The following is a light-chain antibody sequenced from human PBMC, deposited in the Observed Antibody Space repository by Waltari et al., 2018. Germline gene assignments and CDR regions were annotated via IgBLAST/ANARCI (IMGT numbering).Light chain of an antibody. CDR3: QHYVRLPAT. V-gene: IGKV3-20*01. Sequence: EIMLTQSPGTLSLSPGDRATLPCRASQSISKYLAWYQQKPGQAPRLLIYGASSRATGIPDRFSGSGSGTDFSLTISRLEPQDFAVYYCQHYVRLPATFGQGTKVEIK. CDR1: QSISKY. J-gene: IGKJ1*01. CDR2: GAS.